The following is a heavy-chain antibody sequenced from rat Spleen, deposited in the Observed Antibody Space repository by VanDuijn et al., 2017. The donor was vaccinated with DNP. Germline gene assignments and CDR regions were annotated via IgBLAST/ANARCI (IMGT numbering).Heavy chain of an antibody. CDR3: ATDLGY. CDR1: GFTFSNYY. J-gene: IGHJ2*01. CDR2: ISGGGGNT. Sequence: EVKLVESGGGLVQPGRSLKLSCAASGFTFSNYYMAWVRQAPTKGLEWVASISGGGGNTYYQDSVKGRFTISRDNAKSTLYLQMDSLRSEDTATYYCATDLGYWGQGVMVTVSS. V-gene: IGHV5-25*01. D-gene: IGHD5-1*01.